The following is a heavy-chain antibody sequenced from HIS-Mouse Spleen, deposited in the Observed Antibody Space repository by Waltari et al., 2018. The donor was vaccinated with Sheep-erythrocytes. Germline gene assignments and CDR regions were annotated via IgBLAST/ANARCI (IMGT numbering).Heavy chain of an antibody. CDR2: ISYDGSNK. D-gene: IGHD1-26*01. CDR3: AKRYSGSYYYYYYYGMDV. Sequence: PGKGLEWGGVISYDGSNKYYADSVKGRFTISRENSKNTLYLQMNSLRAEDTAVYYCAKRYSGSYYYYYYYGMDVWGQGTTVTVSS. V-gene: IGHV3-30*18. J-gene: IGHJ6*02.